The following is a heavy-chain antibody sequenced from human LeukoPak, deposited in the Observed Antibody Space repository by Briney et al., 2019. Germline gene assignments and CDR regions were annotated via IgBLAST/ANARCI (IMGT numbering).Heavy chain of an antibody. Sequence: SETLSLTCTVSGGSISSYYWSWIRQPPGKGLEWIGYIYYSGSTNYNASLKSRVTISVDTSKNQFSLKLSSVTATDTAVYYCARDRYSSGRYGIYYYYGMDVWGQGTTVTVSS. V-gene: IGHV4-59*01. CDR1: GGSISSYY. CDR2: IYYSGST. D-gene: IGHD6-19*01. CDR3: ARDRYSSGRYGIYYYYGMDV. J-gene: IGHJ6*02.